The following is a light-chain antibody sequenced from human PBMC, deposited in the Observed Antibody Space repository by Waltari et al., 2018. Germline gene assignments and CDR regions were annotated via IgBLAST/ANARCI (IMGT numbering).Light chain of an antibody. V-gene: IGLV2-8*01. Sequence: QSALTQSPSASGSPGQPVTISCTGTSSDVGGYHSVSRYQQHPGKAPKLMIYEVSKRPSGVPDRFSGSKSGNTASLTVSGLRAEDEADYYCSSYAGNNNVVFGGGTKLTVL. CDR1: SSDVGGYHS. CDR2: EVS. J-gene: IGLJ2*01. CDR3: SSYAGNNNVV.